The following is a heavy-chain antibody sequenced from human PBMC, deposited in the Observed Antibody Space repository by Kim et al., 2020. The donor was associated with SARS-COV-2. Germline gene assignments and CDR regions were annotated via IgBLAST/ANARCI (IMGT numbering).Heavy chain of an antibody. CDR2: ISGSGGST. CDR1: GFTFSSYA. J-gene: IGHJ4*02. CDR3: ALGGAPHDSSGYYFDY. D-gene: IGHD3-22*01. Sequence: GGSLRLSCAASGFTFSSYAMSWVRQAPGKGLEWVSAISGSGGSTYYADSVKGRFTISRDNSKNTLYLQMNSLRAEDTAVYYCALGGAPHDSSGYYFDYWGQGTLVTVSS. V-gene: IGHV3-23*01.